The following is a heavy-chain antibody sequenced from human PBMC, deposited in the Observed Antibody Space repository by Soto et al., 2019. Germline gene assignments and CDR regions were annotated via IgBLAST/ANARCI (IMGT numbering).Heavy chain of an antibody. CDR3: ARGAQWLPTRFDP. D-gene: IGHD6-19*01. V-gene: IGHV3-64*01. CDR2: ISSNGGST. Sequence: GGSLRLSCAASGFTFSSYAMHWVRQAPGKGLEYVSAISSNGGSTYYANSVKGRFTISRDNSKNTLYLQMGSLRAEDMAVYYCARGAQWLPTRFDPWGQGTLVTVSS. CDR1: GFTFSSYA. J-gene: IGHJ5*02.